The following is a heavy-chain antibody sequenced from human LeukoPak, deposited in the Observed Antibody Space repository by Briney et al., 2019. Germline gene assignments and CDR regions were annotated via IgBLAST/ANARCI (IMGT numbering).Heavy chain of an antibody. CDR3: ARHPGYCSSTTCYSENWFDP. J-gene: IGHJ5*02. CDR2: IDPSDSYT. V-gene: IGHV5-10-1*01. CDR1: GYSFTSYW. D-gene: IGHD2-2*01. Sequence: NRGESLKISCKGSGYSFTSYWISWVRQMPGKGLEWMGRIDPSDSYTHYSPSFQGHVTISVDKSISTAYLQWSSLKASDTAMYYCARHPGYCSSTTCYSENWFDPWGQGTLVTVSS.